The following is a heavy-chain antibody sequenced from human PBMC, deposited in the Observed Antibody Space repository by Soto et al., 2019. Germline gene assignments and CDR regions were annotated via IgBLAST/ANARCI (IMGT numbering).Heavy chain of an antibody. V-gene: IGHV4-31*03. D-gene: IGHD2-15*01. Sequence: QVQLQESGPGLVKPSQTLSLTCTVSGGSISSGGYYWSWIRQHPGKGLEWIGYIYYSGSTYYNPSLKSRVTISVDTSKNQFSLKLSSVTVADTAVDYCAREVGNYYYGMDVWGQGTTVTVSS. CDR3: AREVGNYYYGMDV. J-gene: IGHJ6*02. CDR1: GGSISSGGYY. CDR2: IYYSGST.